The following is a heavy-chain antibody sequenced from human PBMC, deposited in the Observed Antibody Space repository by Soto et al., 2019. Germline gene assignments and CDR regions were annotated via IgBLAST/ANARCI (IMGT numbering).Heavy chain of an antibody. J-gene: IGHJ6*02. Sequence: QVQLVQSGAEVKKPGSSVKVSCKASGGTFSSYAISWVRQAPGQGLEWMGGIIPIFGTANYAQKFQGRVTITADESTSTAYMELSSLRSEDTAVYYCARLNVDTAMVMGYYGMDVWGQGTTVTVSS. CDR2: IIPIFGTA. V-gene: IGHV1-69*01. CDR3: ARLNVDTAMVMGYYGMDV. CDR1: GGTFSSYA. D-gene: IGHD5-18*01.